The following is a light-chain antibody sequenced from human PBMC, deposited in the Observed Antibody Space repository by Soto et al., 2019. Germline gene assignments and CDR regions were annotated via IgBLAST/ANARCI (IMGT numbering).Light chain of an antibody. J-gene: IGKJ1*01. CDR2: DVS. CDR1: QNISNY. CDR3: QQYNKWPQWT. V-gene: IGKV3D-15*01. Sequence: IVLTQSPATLSVSPGERATLSCRASQNISNYLMWYQQKPGQAPRLLIYDVSNRATDIPARFSGSGSGTEFTLTISSLQSEDFAVYYCQQYNKWPQWTFGQGTKVDIK.